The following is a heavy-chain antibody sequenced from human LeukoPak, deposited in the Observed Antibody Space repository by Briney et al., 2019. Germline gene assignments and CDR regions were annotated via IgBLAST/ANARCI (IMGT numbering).Heavy chain of an antibody. V-gene: IGHV3-48*03. CDR3: AKDNTAGVGSSGW. CDR2: ITSSDSTT. D-gene: IGHD6-19*01. Sequence: GGSLRLSCVASGFTFSSYEMNWVRQAPGKGLEWLSYITSSDSTTHYADSVKGRFTISRDDAQNSLYLQMNSLRAEDTAVYYCAKDNTAGVGSSGWWGQGTLVTVSS. J-gene: IGHJ4*02. CDR1: GFTFSSYE.